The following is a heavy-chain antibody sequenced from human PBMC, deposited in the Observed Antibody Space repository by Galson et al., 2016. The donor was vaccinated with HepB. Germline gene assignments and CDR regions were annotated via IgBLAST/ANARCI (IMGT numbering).Heavy chain of an antibody. J-gene: IGHJ6*03. CDR3: AKALGERLVTVYYYMDV. Sequence: SLRLSCAASGFIFSEYAMSWVRRAPGKGLEWVSAISGSSAYTYYADSVQGRFTISRDNSQNTLYLQMNSLRAEDTAVYYWAKALGERLVTVYYYMDVWGKGPTSPSP. V-gene: IGHV3-23*01. CDR2: ISGSSAYT. D-gene: IGHD3-16*01. CDR1: GFIFSEYA.